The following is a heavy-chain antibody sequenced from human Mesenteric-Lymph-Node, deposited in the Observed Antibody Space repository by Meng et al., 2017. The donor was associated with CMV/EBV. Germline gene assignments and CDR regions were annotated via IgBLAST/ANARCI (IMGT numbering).Heavy chain of an antibody. Sequence: GALKISCAASGFTFSSYWMSWVRQAPGKGLEWVANIKQDGSEKYYVDSVKGRFTISRDNAKNSLYLQMNSLRAEDTAVYYCARAYGGNWFDPWGQGTLVTVSS. CDR2: IKQDGSEK. V-gene: IGHV3-7*01. CDR1: GFTFSSYW. CDR3: ARAYGGNWFDP. J-gene: IGHJ5*02. D-gene: IGHD2-15*01.